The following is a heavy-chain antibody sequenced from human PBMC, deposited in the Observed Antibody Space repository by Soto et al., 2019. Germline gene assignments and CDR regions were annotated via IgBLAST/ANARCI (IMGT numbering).Heavy chain of an antibody. J-gene: IGHJ6*03. CDR2: ISGSGGST. V-gene: IGHV3-23*01. CDR3: AEDLGSVTTRGCYMDV. D-gene: IGHD4-17*01. Sequence: GGSLRLSCAASGFTFSSYAMSWVRQAPGKGLEWVSAISGSGGSTYYADSVKGRFTISRDNSKNTLYLQMNSLRAEDTAVYYCAEDLGSVTTRGCYMDVWGKGTTVTVSS. CDR1: GFTFSSYA.